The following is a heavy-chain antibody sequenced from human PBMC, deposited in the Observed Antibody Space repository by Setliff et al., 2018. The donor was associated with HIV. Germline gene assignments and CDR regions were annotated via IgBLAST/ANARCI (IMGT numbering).Heavy chain of an antibody. CDR3: ARRPYYDSWSGHQAFDI. D-gene: IGHD3-3*01. Sequence: GESLKISCKGSGYSFSTYWIAWVRQMPGKGLEWMGVIFPGDSDARYSPSFQGPVTISADKSISTAYVQWSGLKASDTAMYYCARRPYYDSWSGHQAFDIWGQGTMVTVSS. V-gene: IGHV5-51*01. CDR1: GYSFSTYW. J-gene: IGHJ3*02. CDR2: IFPGDSDA.